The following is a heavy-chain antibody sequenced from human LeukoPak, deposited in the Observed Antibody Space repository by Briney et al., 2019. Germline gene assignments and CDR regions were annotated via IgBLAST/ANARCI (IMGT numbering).Heavy chain of an antibody. J-gene: IGHJ5*02. CDR2: IKRKTDGGTT. D-gene: IGHD5-18*01. V-gene: IGHV3-15*01. Sequence: SGGSLRLSCAASGFTFTNAWMSRVPQAPGKGREWVGRIKRKTDGGTTDYAAHVKGRFTISRDDSKNTLYLQMNSLKTENTAVYYCTIDFRYRYAYDHWGQGTLVTVSP. CDR3: TIDFRYRYAYDH. CDR1: GFTFTNAW.